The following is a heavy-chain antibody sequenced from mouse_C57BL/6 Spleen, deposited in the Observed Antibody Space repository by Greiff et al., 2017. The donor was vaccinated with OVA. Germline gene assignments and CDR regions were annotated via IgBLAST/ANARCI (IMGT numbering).Heavy chain of an antibody. J-gene: IGHJ2*01. V-gene: IGHV5-6*02. D-gene: IGHD1-2*01. CDR3: ARHATTAGGPFDY. Sequence: DVMLVESGGDLVKPGGSLKLSCAASGFTFSSYGMSWVRQTPDKRLEWVATISSGGSYTYYPDSVKGRFTISRDNAKNTLYLQMSSLKSEDTAMYYCARHATTAGGPFDYWGQGTTLTVSS. CDR2: ISSGGSYT. CDR1: GFTFSSYG.